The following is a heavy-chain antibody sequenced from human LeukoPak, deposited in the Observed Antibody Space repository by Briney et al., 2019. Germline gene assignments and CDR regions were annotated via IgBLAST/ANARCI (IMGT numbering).Heavy chain of an antibody. CDR1: GFTFSSYA. CDR2: ISYDGSNK. CDR3: ARDSDGYRNFDY. V-gene: IGHV3-30-3*01. D-gene: IGHD5-24*01. J-gene: IGHJ4*02. Sequence: GGSLRLSCAASGFTFSSYAMHWVRQAPGKGLEWVAVISYDGSNKYYADSVKGRFTISRDNSKNTLYLQMNSLRAEDTAVYYCARDSDGYRNFDYWGQGTLVTVSS.